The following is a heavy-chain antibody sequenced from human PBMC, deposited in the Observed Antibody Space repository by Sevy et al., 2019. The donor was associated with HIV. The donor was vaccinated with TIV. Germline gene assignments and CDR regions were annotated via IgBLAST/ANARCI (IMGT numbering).Heavy chain of an antibody. D-gene: IGHD3-16*01. J-gene: IGHJ4*02. CDR3: ARGRLGWGGCYFDY. Sequence: GESLKISCAASGFTFSNAWMNWVRQAPGKGLEWVGRIKSKTDGGTTDYAAPVKGRFTISRDDSKNTLYLQMNSLRDEDTAVYYCARGRLGWGGCYFDYWGQGTLVTVSS. CDR2: IKSKTDGGTT. CDR1: GFTFSNAW. V-gene: IGHV3-15*07.